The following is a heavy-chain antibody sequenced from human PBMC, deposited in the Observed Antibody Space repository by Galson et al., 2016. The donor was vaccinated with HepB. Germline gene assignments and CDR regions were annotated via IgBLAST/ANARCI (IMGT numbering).Heavy chain of an antibody. CDR3: ARDLLTFGVPTPIHNGMDV. CDR2: IIPIYGAA. V-gene: IGHV1-69*13. J-gene: IGHJ6*02. D-gene: IGHD3-16*01. CDR1: GGTFSNYA. Sequence: SVKVSCKASGGTFSNYAISWVRQAPGRGLEWMGGIIPIYGAANYAQKFQGRVTITADESTSTAYMELSSLRSEDTAMYYCARDLLTFGVPTPIHNGMDVWGQGTTVTVSS.